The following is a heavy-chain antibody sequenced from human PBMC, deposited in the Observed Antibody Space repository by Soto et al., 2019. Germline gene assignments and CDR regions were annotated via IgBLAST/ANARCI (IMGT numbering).Heavy chain of an antibody. V-gene: IGHV3-11*06. CDR2: ISPKSTYR. Sequence: GGSLRLSCPTSGFPFSDYYMSWIRQAPGKGLEWLSHISPKSTYRNYADSVKGRFTISRDNTKSSLFLQMNSLGAEDTAVYYCVRGGGGGLFEHWGQGVLVTVSS. D-gene: IGHD2-21*01. CDR1: GFPFSDYY. J-gene: IGHJ4*02. CDR3: VRGGGGGLFEH.